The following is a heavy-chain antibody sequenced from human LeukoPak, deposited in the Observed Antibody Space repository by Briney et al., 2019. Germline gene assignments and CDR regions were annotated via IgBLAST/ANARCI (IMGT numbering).Heavy chain of an antibody. V-gene: IGHV4-34*01. CDR2: INHSGSI. CDR3: ARRRGMRDYDILTGVNGYYFDY. Sequence: SETLSLTCAVSGGSFSGYYWSWIRQPPGKGLEWIGEINHSGSINYNPSLKSRVTISVDTSKNQFSLKLSSVTAADTAVYYCARRRGMRDYDILTGVNGYYFDYWGQGTLVTVSS. D-gene: IGHD3-9*01. CDR1: GGSFSGYY. J-gene: IGHJ4*02.